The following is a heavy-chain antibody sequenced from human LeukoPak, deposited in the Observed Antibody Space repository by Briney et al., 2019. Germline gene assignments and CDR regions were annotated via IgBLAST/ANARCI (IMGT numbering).Heavy chain of an antibody. CDR2: IDPSDSYT. D-gene: IGHD6-13*01. CDR1: GYSFSVYW. Sequence: GESLKISCKDSGYSFSVYWISWVRQVPGKGLEWMGKIDPSDSYTNYSPSFQGHVTISADKSISTAYVQWSSLKASDTAMYYCAMRLSYSSSWYYFDYWGQGTLVTVSS. J-gene: IGHJ4*02. V-gene: IGHV5-10-1*01. CDR3: AMRLSYSSSWYYFDY.